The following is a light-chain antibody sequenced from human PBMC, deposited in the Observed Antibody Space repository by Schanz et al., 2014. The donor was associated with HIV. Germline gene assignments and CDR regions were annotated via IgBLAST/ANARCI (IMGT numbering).Light chain of an antibody. V-gene: IGKV3-20*01. Sequence: EIVLTQSPGTLSLSPGERATLSCRASQSVSNNYLAWYQQKHAQAPRLLMYDASSRATGIPDRFSGSGSGTDFTLTISRLEPEDFAVYYCQHYGNSPPFTFGPGTKVEIK. CDR2: DAS. CDR1: QSVSNNY. J-gene: IGKJ3*01. CDR3: QHYGNSPPFT.